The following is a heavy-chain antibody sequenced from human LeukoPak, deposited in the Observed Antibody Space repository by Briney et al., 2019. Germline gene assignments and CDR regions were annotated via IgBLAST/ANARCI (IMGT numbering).Heavy chain of an antibody. CDR3: AKVGPYSSSWYGPPDY. J-gene: IGHJ4*02. Sequence: GGSLRLSCAASGFTFSSYAMSWVRQAPGKGLEWVSAISGSGGSTYYADSVKGRFTISGDNSKNTLYLQMNSLRAEDTAVYYCAKVGPYSSSWYGPPDYWGQGTLVTVSS. CDR2: ISGSGGST. V-gene: IGHV3-23*01. D-gene: IGHD6-13*01. CDR1: GFTFSSYA.